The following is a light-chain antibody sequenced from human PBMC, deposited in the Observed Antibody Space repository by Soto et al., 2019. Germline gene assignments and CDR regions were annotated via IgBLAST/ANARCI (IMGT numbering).Light chain of an antibody. J-gene: IGLJ3*02. V-gene: IGLV1-47*01. Sequence: QSALTQPPSASGTPGQRVSISCSGASSTFATNYVHWYQQLPGAAPKLLIYRSDQRPSGVPERFSGSKTGTSASLTISGLRPEDEAHSYCAAYTGNLNGPVFGGGTQLTVL. CDR1: SSTFATNY. CDR3: AAYTGNLNGPV. CDR2: RSD.